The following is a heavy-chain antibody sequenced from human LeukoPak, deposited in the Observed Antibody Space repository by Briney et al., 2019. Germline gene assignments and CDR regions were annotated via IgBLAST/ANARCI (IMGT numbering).Heavy chain of an antibody. CDR2: IKQDGSEK. CDR1: GFTFSSYW. D-gene: IGHD2-2*01. J-gene: IGHJ5*02. V-gene: IGHV3-7*01. Sequence: GGSLRLSCAASGFTFSSYWMSWVRQAPGKGLEWVANIKQDGSEKYYVGSVKGRFTISRDNAKNSLYLQMNSLRAEDTAVYYCARAPKGYQLWFDPWGQGTLVTVSS. CDR3: ARAPKGYQLWFDP.